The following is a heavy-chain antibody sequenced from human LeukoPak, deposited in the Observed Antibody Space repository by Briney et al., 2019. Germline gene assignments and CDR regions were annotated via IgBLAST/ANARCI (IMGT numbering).Heavy chain of an antibody. CDR3: ARSQGRTDYGSGSYYNYYYYYGMDV. Sequence: GGSLRLSCAASGFTFSSYWMSWVRQAPGKGLEWVANIKQDGSEKYYVDSVKGRFTISRDNAKNSLYLQMNSLRVEDTAVYYCARSQGRTDYGSGSYYNYYYYYGMDVWGQGTTVTVSS. CDR1: GFTFSSYW. D-gene: IGHD3-10*01. V-gene: IGHV3-7*05. J-gene: IGHJ6*02. CDR2: IKQDGSEK.